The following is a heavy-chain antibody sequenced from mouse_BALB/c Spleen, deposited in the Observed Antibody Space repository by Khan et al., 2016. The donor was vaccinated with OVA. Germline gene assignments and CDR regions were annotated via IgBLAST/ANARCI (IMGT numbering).Heavy chain of an antibody. Sequence: IQLVQSGPELVKPGASVKVSCKASGYAFSSYNMYWVKQSHGKSLEWIGKIDPYNGGISYNQKFKGKATLTVDKSSSTAYMHLNSLTSEDSAVYYCTRRGGYYYFDYWGQGTALTVSS. CDR1: GYAFSSYN. D-gene: IGHD2-3*01. CDR2: IDPYNGGI. V-gene: IGHV1S135*01. J-gene: IGHJ2*01. CDR3: TRRGGYYYFDY.